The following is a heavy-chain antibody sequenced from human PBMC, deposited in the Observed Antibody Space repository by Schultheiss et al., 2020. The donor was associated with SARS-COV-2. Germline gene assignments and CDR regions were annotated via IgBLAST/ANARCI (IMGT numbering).Heavy chain of an antibody. D-gene: IGHD1-26*01. Sequence: GGSLRLSCAASGFTFSSYAMSWVRQAPGKGLEWVSYISSSGSTIYYADSVKGRFTISRDNAKNSLYLQMNSLRAEDTAVYYCAHLGATRRLIDAFDIWGQGTMVTVSS. CDR1: GFTFSSYA. CDR3: AHLGATRRLIDAFDI. J-gene: IGHJ3*02. V-gene: IGHV3-48*03. CDR2: ISSSGSTI.